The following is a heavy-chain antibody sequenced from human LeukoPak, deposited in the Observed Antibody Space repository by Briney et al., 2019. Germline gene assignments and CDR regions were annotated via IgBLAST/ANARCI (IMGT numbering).Heavy chain of an antibody. D-gene: IGHD6-13*01. V-gene: IGHV3-48*01. CDR1: GFTVSTYR. CDR2: ITTTSRTI. CDR3: AREGAAAGLDC. Sequence: QPGGSLRLSCTASGFTVSTYRMNWVRQAPGKGLEWVSHITTTSRTIYYADSVKGRFTISRDDAKNSLYLQMNGLRAEDTAVYYCAREGAAAGLDCWGQGTLVTVSS. J-gene: IGHJ4*02.